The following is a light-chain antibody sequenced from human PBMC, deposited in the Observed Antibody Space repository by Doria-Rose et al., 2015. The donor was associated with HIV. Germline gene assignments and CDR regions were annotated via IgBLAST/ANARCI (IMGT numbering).Light chain of an antibody. CDR3: RQYGTSWT. V-gene: IGKV3-20*01. CDR1: QSFSSTY. J-gene: IGKJ1*01. Sequence: EIVLTQSPGTLSLSPGERATLSCRASQSFSSTYLAWYQQKPGQAPSLLIYDGSTRATGIPGRFSDSGSGTDFTLTINRLEPEDFALYYCRQYGTSWTFGQGTKVEI. CDR2: DGS.